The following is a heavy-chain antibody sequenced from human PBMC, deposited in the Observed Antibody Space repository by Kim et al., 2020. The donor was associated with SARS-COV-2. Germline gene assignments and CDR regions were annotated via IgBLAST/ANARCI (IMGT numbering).Heavy chain of an antibody. CDR1: GFTFSSYA. CDR3: AREPNYDFWSGYYHY. D-gene: IGHD3-3*01. Sequence: GGSLRLSCAASGFTFSSYAMHWVRQAPGKGLEWVAVISYDGSNKYYADSVKGRFTISRDNSKNTLYLQMNSLRAEDTAVYYCAREPNYDFWSGYYHYWGQGTLVTVSS. J-gene: IGHJ4*02. V-gene: IGHV3-30*04. CDR2: ISYDGSNK.